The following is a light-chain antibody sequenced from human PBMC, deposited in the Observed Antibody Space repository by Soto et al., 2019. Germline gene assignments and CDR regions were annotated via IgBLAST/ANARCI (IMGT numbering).Light chain of an antibody. Sequence: EIVMTQSPATLSVSPGETASLSCRASQAINSNLAWYQQRPGQAPRLLIYSASTRATGVPARVSGSGSGTDFTLQISSVEAEDVGFYYCMQGLQAPWTFGQGTKVEIK. V-gene: IGKV3-15*01. J-gene: IGKJ1*01. CDR2: SAS. CDR1: QAINSN. CDR3: MQGLQAPWT.